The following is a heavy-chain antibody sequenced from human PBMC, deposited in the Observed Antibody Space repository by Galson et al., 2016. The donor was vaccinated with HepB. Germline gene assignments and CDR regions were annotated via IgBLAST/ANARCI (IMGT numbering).Heavy chain of an antibody. D-gene: IGHD3-22*01. Sequence: ETLSLTCTVSGDSVSSGKYYWSWIRQPPGKGLEWIAYISYSGNTNSNPSLKSRVTLSIDRSKSQFSLKLSSVTAADTALYYWARSLDNSEYHRKVWGQGTMVTVSS. V-gene: IGHV4-61*01. CDR2: ISYSGNT. CDR3: ARSLDNSEYHRKV. CDR1: GDSVSSGKYY. J-gene: IGHJ3*01.